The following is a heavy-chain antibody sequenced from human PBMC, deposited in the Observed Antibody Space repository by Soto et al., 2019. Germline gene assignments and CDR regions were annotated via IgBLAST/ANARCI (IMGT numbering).Heavy chain of an antibody. CDR1: GVFISTNNW. CDR3: ARVEMGFWRSIES. V-gene: IGHV4-4*02. Sequence: SETLSLTCAVSGVFISTNNWWTWVRQPPGKGLEWIGEIFHSGTANYNPSLKSRVTTSVDKSKNQFSLKLSSVTAADTAIYYCARVEMGFWRSIESWDQGILVTVSS. D-gene: IGHD3-3*01. CDR2: IFHSGTA. J-gene: IGHJ4*02.